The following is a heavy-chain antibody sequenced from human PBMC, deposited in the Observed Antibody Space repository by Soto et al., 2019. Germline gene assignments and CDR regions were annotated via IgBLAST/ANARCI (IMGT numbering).Heavy chain of an antibody. J-gene: IGHJ3*02. V-gene: IGHV4-31*03. CDR1: GGSISSGGYY. CDR3: ARDHRAQTETYYDFWSGYSIDAFDI. D-gene: IGHD3-3*01. Sequence: PSETLSLTCTVSGGSISSGGYYWSWIRQHPGKGLEWIGYIYYSGSTYYNPSLKSRVTISVGTSKNQFSLKLSSVTAADTAVYYCARDHRAQTETYYDFWSGYSIDAFDIWGQRTMVTVSS. CDR2: IYYSGST.